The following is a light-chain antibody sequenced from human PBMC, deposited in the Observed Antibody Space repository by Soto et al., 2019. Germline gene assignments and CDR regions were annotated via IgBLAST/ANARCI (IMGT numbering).Light chain of an antibody. V-gene: IGLV2-14*01. CDR3: SSYTSSSTPGG. CDR2: DVS. CDR1: SSDVGGYNY. J-gene: IGLJ1*01. Sequence: QSVLTQPASVSGSPGQSITISCTGTSSDVGGYNYVSWYQQHPGKAPKLMIYDVSNRLSGVSNRFSGSKSGNTASLTISGLQAEDEADYYCSSYTSSSTPGGFGTGTKVTVL.